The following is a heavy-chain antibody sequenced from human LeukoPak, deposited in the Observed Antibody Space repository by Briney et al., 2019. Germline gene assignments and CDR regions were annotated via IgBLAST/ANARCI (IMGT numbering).Heavy chain of an antibody. V-gene: IGHV1-2*02. CDR2: INPNSGGT. Sequence: ASVKVSCKASGYTFTGYYMHWVRQAPGQGLEWMGWINPNSGGTNYAQKFQGRVTMTRDTSISTAYMELGRLRSDDTAVYYCARGQIQLRLRDGGYFDYWGQGTLVTVSS. J-gene: IGHJ4*02. CDR1: GYTFTGYY. D-gene: IGHD5-18*01. CDR3: ARGQIQLRLRDGGYFDY.